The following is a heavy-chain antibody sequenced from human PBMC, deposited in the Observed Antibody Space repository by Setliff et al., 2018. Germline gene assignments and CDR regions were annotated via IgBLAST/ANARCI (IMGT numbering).Heavy chain of an antibody. V-gene: IGHV1-69*13. CDR2: IIPMFRTG. CDR1: GGSFNNYP. J-gene: IGHJ4*02. CDR3: ARDSQLGFYYFDS. D-gene: IGHD1-1*01. Sequence: GASVNVSCKASGGSFNNYPISWVRQAPGHGLEWMGGIIPMFRTGKYAQRFQGRVTITADESTTTAYMELSSLRVEDTAIYYCARDSQLGFYYFDSWGRGTLVTGSS.